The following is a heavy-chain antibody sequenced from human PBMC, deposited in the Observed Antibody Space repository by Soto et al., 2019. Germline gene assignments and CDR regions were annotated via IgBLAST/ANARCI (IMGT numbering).Heavy chain of an antibody. Sequence: QVQLQQWGAGLLKPSETLSLTCAVYGGSFSGYYWSWIRQPPGKGLEWIGEINHSGSTNYNPSLKSRVTISVDTSKNQFSLKLSSVTAADTAVYYCARDSYGKGVDYWGQGTLVTVSS. V-gene: IGHV4-34*01. D-gene: IGHD3-10*01. J-gene: IGHJ4*02. CDR3: ARDSYGKGVDY. CDR2: INHSGST. CDR1: GGSFSGYY.